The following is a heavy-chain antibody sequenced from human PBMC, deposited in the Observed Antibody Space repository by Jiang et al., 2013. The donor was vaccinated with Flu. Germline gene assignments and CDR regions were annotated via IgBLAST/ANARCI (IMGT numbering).Heavy chain of an antibody. CDR1: GYTFTGYY. V-gene: IGHV1-2*02. D-gene: IGHD4-17*01. CDR2: INPNSGGT. CDR3: ARAGHTEPVYDYGDYAPGSNWFDP. J-gene: IGHJ5*02. Sequence: ASGYTFTGYYMHWVRQAPGQGLEWMGWINPNSGGTNYAQKFQGRVTMTRDTSISTAYMELSRLRSDDTAVYYCARAGHTEPVYDYGDYAPGSNWFDPWGQGTLVTVSS.